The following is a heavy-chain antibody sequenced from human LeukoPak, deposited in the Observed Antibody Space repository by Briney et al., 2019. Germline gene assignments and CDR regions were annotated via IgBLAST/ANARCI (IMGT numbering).Heavy chain of an antibody. V-gene: IGHV4-61*02. CDR1: GGSISSGSYY. Sequence: SETLSLTCTVSGGSISSGSYYWSWIRQPAGKGLEWIGRIYTSGSTNYNPSLKSRVTISVDTSKNQFSLKLSSVTAADTAVYYCARGHYGLDYWGQGTLVTVSS. CDR2: IYTSGST. D-gene: IGHD3-10*01. J-gene: IGHJ4*02. CDR3: ARGHYGLDY.